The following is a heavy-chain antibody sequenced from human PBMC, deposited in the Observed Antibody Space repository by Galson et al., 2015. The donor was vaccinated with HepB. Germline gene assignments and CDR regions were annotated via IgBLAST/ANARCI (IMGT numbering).Heavy chain of an antibody. D-gene: IGHD1-7*01. CDR1: GFTFNTYG. V-gene: IGHV3-33*01. Sequence: SLRLSCAASGFTFNTYGMHWVRQAPGKGLEWVAVIWYDGSNKYYAESVKGRFSVSRDNSKNTLYLQMNSLRAEDTAVYYCARPPLEVPFRDSWAMDVGGQGTTVTVSS. CDR3: ARPPLEVPFRDSWAMDV. CDR2: IWYDGSNK. J-gene: IGHJ6*02.